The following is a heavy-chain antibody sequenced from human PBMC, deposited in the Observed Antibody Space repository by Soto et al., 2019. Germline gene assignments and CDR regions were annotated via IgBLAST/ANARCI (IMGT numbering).Heavy chain of an antibody. V-gene: IGHV3-30*18. D-gene: IGHD3-16*01. J-gene: IGHJ5*02. CDR1: GFTFSSYA. CDR3: AKDLYYYDFSLDDS. CDR2: VSYDGSIE. Sequence: GGSLRLSCTASGFTFSSYAMHWVRQAPGRGLEWVAVVSYDGSIEDYVDSVRGRFTISRDNSKNTVFLQMNSLRVEDTAVYYCAKDLYYYDFSLDDSWGQGTLVTVSS.